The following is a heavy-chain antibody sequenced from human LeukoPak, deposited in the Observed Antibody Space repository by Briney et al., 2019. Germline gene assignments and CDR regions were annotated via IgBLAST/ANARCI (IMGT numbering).Heavy chain of an antibody. CDR1: GASISSNF. V-gene: IGHV4-4*07. CDR2: IYTSGSS. Sequence: SETLSLTCTVSGASISSNFWSWIRQPAGKGLEWIGRIYTSGSSNYNPSLKSRVTISLDKSKNQFSLELSSVTAADTAVYYCARDLRHADFDYWGQGTLVTVSS. CDR3: ARDLRHADFDY. J-gene: IGHJ4*02.